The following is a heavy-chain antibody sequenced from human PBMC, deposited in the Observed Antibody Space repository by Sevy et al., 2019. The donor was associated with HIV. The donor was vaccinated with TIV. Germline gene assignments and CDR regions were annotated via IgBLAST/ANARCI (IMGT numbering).Heavy chain of an antibody. Sequence: GGSLRLSCAASGFIFSSHGMQWVRHAPGKGLEWVAAITSFDGSNKYYAHSVKGRFTISRDNSKNTVYLQMNNLRPEDTAVYYCAKWGGDYSGDSLHHWGQGILVTVSS. CDR2: ITSFDGSNK. D-gene: IGHD2-21*02. J-gene: IGHJ5*02. CDR3: AKWGGDYSGDSLHH. CDR1: GFIFSSHG. V-gene: IGHV3-30*18.